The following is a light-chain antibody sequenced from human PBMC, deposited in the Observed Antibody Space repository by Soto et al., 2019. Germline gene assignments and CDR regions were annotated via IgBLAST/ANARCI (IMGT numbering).Light chain of an antibody. CDR2: GAS. CDR1: QTINNN. CDR3: QQYNNWPVT. J-gene: IGKJ4*01. V-gene: IGKV3-15*01. Sequence: VMTQAPATLSVSPGERATLSCRASQTINNNVAWYQLKDGQVPRLVIYGASTRATDIPARFSGSGSGTEFTLTISGLQSEDFATYYCQQYNNWPVTFGGGTKVDIK.